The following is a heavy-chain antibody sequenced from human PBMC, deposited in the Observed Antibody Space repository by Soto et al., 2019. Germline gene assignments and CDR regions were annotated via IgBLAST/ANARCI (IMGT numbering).Heavy chain of an antibody. Sequence: SETLSLTCTVSGGSISSSSYYWGWIRQPPGKGLEWIGSIYYSGSTYYNPSLKSRVTISVDTSKNQFSLKLSSVTAADTAVYYCPSLPHDYSNWEGYYYYGMDVWGQGTTVTVSS. CDR1: GGSISSSSYY. CDR2: IYYSGST. V-gene: IGHV4-39*01. CDR3: PSLPHDYSNWEGYYYYGMDV. D-gene: IGHD4-4*01. J-gene: IGHJ6*02.